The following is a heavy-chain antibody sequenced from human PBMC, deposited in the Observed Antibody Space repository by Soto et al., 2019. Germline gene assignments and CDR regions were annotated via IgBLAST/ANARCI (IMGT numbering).Heavy chain of an antibody. CDR3: ARHREYSSSNVRNFYSYGMAV. D-gene: IGHD6-6*01. Sequence: EGLKRSCEGFRKNVETYLLTRVRPIAGKKLGWVGRIDPSDSHTKHSPPFQSPLTISGDNYISTEDLQWSSLKASDTATYYCARHREYSSSNVRNFYSYGMAVWGQGTTVTVSS. V-gene: IGHV5-10-1*01. CDR1: RKNVETYL. J-gene: IGHJ6*01. CDR2: IDPSDSHT.